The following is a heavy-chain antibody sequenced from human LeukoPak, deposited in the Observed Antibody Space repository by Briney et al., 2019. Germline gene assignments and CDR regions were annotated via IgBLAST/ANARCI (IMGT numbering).Heavy chain of an antibody. V-gene: IGHV3-21*04. J-gene: IGHJ4*02. CDR3: ARKLWHRNDC. CDR2: MTSSRYI. Sequence: PGGSLRLSCAASGFSLKTYNMNWVRQAPGKGLEWVSSMTSSRYIYYADSVKGRFTISRDDANNLVFLQMHSLRAEDTAIYYCARKLWHRNDCWGQGTLVTVSS. CDR1: GFSLKTYN. D-gene: IGHD3-16*01.